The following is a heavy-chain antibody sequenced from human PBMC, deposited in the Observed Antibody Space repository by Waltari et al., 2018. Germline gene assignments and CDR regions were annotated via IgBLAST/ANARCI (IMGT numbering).Heavy chain of an antibody. D-gene: IGHD6-6*01. CDR1: GYTFTSYG. CDR2: TRAYNGHT. V-gene: IGHV1-18*01. CDR3: ATDVESSSSSPFAY. J-gene: IGHJ4*02. Sequence: RLVQSVAEVKKPAASVKVSYKASGYTFTSYGISWMRQASGQGLELMGWTRAYNGHTNYPQTLQGRVHMTTDRSTSTGYMALRSLRSGDSAVYYCATDVESSSSSPFAYCGQASLVTVSS.